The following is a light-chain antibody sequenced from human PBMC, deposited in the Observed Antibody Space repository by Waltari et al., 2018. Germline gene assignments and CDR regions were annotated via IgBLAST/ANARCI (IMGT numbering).Light chain of an antibody. CDR3: QAFDIRLSGGVV. Sequence: QSVLTQPPSMSGAPGQRVTISCTGSSSHIGAGTDVHWHQVCPGTAPKRLISGNKSRPAGVPDRFSCSKADASASMAIGGLQAEDEADYDCQAFDIRLSGGVVFGGGTKVTVL. CDR1: SSHIGAGTD. J-gene: IGLJ3*02. V-gene: IGLV1-40*01. CDR2: GNK.